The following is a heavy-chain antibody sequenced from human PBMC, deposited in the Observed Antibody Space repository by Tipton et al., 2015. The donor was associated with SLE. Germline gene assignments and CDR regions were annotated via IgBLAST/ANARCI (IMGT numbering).Heavy chain of an antibody. CDR2: IYSRGST. Sequence: LRLSCTVSGGSISSGSYYWSWIRQPAGKGLEWIGRIYSRGSTNSNLSLKSRVTISMDTPNNQFSLNLDSVTAADTAVYYCAREAAKQPRSYYYYYMDVWGKGTTVTISS. V-gene: IGHV4-61*02. D-gene: IGHD6-13*01. J-gene: IGHJ6*03. CDR3: AREAAKQPRSYYYYYMDV. CDR1: GGSISSGSYY.